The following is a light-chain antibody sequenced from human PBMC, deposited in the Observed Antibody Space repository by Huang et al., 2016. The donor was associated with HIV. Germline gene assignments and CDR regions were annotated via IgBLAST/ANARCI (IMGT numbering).Light chain of an antibody. V-gene: IGKV3-15*01. Sequence: ETVMTQSPATLSVSPGERITLSCRASQSISNNLAWYQQKPGQVPRLLIYGASTRASGIPARFSGSGSGTDFTLTISSRQSEDSAVYYCQHYNNWPPRTFGRGTKVEIK. CDR1: QSISNN. CDR2: GAS. J-gene: IGKJ1*01. CDR3: QHYNNWPPRT.